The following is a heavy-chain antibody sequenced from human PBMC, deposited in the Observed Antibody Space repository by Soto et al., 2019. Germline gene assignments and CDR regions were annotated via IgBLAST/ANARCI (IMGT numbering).Heavy chain of an antibody. V-gene: IGHV1-69*06. J-gene: IGHJ4*02. CDR1: GCSFSSYS. Sequence: SVKVTCKTSGCSFSSYSIGWVRQAPAQGLEWMGGIMPISDTVKYPEKFQGRVTITADKSTTTAYMELSSLRSEETATHYCTSILGGIFDHWGQRTLVTVSS. D-gene: IGHD3-3*01. CDR3: TSILGGIFDH. CDR2: IMPISDTV.